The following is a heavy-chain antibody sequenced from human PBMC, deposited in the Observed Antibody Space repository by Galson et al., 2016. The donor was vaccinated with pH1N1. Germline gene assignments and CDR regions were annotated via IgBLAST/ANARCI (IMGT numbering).Heavy chain of an antibody. CDR3: AKDNTAMVRGVSYLDI. CDR2: ISYTGRA. Sequence: SETLSLTCTVSGGSISSHYWSWIRQPPGKGLEWIGYISYTGRANYNSSLKSRVTMSVDTSKNQFSLGLSYVTAADTAVYYCAKDNTAMVRGVSYLDIWGQGTLVTVSS. D-gene: IGHD5-18*01. CDR1: GGSISSHY. J-gene: IGHJ4*02. V-gene: IGHV4-59*11.